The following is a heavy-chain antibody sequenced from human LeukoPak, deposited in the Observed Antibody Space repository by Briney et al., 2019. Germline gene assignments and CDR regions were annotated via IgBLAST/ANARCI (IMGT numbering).Heavy chain of an antibody. J-gene: IGHJ6*03. V-gene: IGHV3-43D*03. CDR2: ISWDGGST. CDR3: AKGGEGSGWSHYYYYYYMDV. Sequence: GGSLRLSCAASGFTFDDYAMHWVRHAPGKGLEWVSLISWDGGSTYYADSVKGRFTISRDNSKNSLYLQMNSLRAEDTALYYCAKGGEGSGWSHYYYYYYMDVWGKGTTVTVSS. D-gene: IGHD6-19*01. CDR1: GFTFDDYA.